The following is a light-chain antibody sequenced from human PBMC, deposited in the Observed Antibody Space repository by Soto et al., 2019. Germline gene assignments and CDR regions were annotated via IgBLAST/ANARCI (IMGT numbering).Light chain of an antibody. CDR2: AAS. CDR1: QSVSSY. CDR3: QQRSNSPLI. Sequence: EIVLTQSPPTLSFSPGDRATLSCRASQSVSSYLNWYQQKPGQAPKLLIYAASNRATGIPARFSGSGSGTDFTLTISSLEPEDFAVYYCQQRSNSPLIFGQGTQVEIK. V-gene: IGKV3-11*01. J-gene: IGKJ1*01.